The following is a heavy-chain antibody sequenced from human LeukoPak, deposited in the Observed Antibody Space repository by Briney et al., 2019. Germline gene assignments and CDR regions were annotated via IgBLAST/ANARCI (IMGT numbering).Heavy chain of an antibody. V-gene: IGHV3-30*02. CDR1: RFTFNNYG. CDR3: AKAVVGYTYAFDS. J-gene: IGHJ4*02. Sequence: PRGSLRLSCAASRFTFNNYGMHWVRQAPGKGLEWVAFIQYDGNSKYYIDSVKGRFSISRDNSKNTLYLQMNSLRPEDTAVYFCAKAVVGYTYAFDSWGQGTLVTVSS. D-gene: IGHD5-18*01. CDR2: IQYDGNSK.